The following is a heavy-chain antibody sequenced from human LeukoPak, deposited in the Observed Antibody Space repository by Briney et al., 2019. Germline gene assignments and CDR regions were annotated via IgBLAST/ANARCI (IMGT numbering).Heavy chain of an antibody. CDR3: AKTLSGWYDEGVVDY. CDR1: GFTFSTYS. Sequence: GGSLRLSCAASGFTFSTYSMNWVRQAPGKGLEWVSAISGSGGSTYYADSVKGRFTISRDNSKNTLYLQMNSLRAEDTAVYYCAKTLSGWYDEGVVDYWGQGTLVTVSS. CDR2: ISGSGGST. D-gene: IGHD6-19*01. J-gene: IGHJ4*02. V-gene: IGHV3-23*01.